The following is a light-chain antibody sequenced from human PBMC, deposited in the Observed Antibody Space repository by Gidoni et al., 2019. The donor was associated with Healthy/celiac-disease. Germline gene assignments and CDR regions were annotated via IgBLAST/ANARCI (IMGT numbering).Light chain of an antibody. CDR3: QQYNSYSPWT. Sequence: DIQMTQSPSTLSASVGDRVTIPCRASQSISSWLAWHQQKPGKAPKLLIYKASSLESGVPSRFSGSGSGTEFTLTISSLQPDDFATYYCQQYNSYSPWTFGQGTKVEIK. CDR2: KAS. V-gene: IGKV1-5*03. J-gene: IGKJ1*01. CDR1: QSISSW.